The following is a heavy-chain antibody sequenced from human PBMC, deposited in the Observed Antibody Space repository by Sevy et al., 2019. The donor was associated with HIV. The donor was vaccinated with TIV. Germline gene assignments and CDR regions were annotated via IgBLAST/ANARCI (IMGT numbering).Heavy chain of an antibody. V-gene: IGHV4-59*01. D-gene: IGHD2-2*01. J-gene: IGHJ4*02. CDR1: GGSISSYY. CDR2: IYYSGST. Sequence: SETLSLTCTVSGGSISSYYWSWIRQPPGKGLEWIGYIYYSGSTNYNPSLKSRVTISVDTSKNQLSLKLSSVTAADTAVYYCARDMLGYCSSTSCYAEGYFDYWGQGTLVTVS. CDR3: ARDMLGYCSSTSCYAEGYFDY.